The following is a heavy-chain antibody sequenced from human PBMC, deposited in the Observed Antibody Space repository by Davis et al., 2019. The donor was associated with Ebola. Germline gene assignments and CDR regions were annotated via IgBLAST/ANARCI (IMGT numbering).Heavy chain of an antibody. Sequence: ASVKVSCKASGYTFTSYGISWVRQAPGQGLEWLGWIRAYNGNTNYAQKLHGRVPMTTDTSTSTAYMELRSLRSDDTAVYYCARDSRVCTSCHYNYYYYGMDVWGQGTTVTVSS. CDR3: ARDSRVCTSCHYNYYYYGMDV. D-gene: IGHD2-2*01. J-gene: IGHJ6*02. CDR2: IRAYNGNT. CDR1: GYTFTSYG. V-gene: IGHV1-18*01.